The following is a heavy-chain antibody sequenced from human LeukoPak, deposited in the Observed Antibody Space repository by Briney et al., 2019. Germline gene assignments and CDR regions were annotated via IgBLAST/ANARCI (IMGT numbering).Heavy chain of an antibody. Sequence: SETLSLTCAVYGTSFSGYYWSWVRQPPGKGVEWIGEIVHRPRAKYTPSLKSRVSTSIATSKNQFSLNLSSVTAADTAVYYCARDVDTALMDVWGEGTTVIVSS. J-gene: IGHJ6*02. CDR2: IVHRPRA. V-gene: IGHV4-34*12. D-gene: IGHD5-18*01. CDR3: ARDVDTALMDV. CDR1: GTSFSGYY.